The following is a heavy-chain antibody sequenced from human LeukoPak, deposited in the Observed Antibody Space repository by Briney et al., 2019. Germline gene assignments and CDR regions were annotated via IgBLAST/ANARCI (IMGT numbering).Heavy chain of an antibody. D-gene: IGHD3-3*01. V-gene: IGHV1-24*01. CDR2: FDPEDGET. Sequence: ASVKVSCKVSGYTLTELSMHWVRQAPGKGLEWMGGFDPEDGETIYAQKFQGRVTMTEDTSTDTAYMGLSSLRSEDTAVYYCATKGTIFGVVTPRYYCYYYMDVWGKGTTVTVSS. J-gene: IGHJ6*03. CDR3: ATKGTIFGVVTPRYYCYYYMDV. CDR1: GYTLTELS.